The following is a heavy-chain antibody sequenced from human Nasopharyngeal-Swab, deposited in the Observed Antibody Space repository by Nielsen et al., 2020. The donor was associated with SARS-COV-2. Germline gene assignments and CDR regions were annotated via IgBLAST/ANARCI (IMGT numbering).Heavy chain of an antibody. Sequence: WIRQPPGKGLEWIGEINHSGNTNYNPSLKGRVTISVDTSKNQFSLKLSSVTAADTAVYYCARGRRVARGVIITNYYYYYYMDVWGKRTTVTVSS. CDR2: INHSGNT. CDR3: ARGRRVARGVIITNYYYYYYMDV. D-gene: IGHD3-10*01. J-gene: IGHJ6*03. V-gene: IGHV4-34*01.